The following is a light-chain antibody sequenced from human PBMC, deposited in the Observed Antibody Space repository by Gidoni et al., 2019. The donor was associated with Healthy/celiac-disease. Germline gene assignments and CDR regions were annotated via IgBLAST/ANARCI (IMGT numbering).Light chain of an antibody. V-gene: IGLV3-25*03. CDR1: ALPKQY. J-gene: IGLJ3*02. Sequence: SYELTQPPSVSVSPGQTARITCAGDALPKQYAYWYQQKPGKAPVRGIYKDSERTSGIPERFSGSSSGTTVTLTISGVQAEDEADYYCQSADSSGTWVFGGGTKLTGL. CDR2: KDS. CDR3: QSADSSGTWV.